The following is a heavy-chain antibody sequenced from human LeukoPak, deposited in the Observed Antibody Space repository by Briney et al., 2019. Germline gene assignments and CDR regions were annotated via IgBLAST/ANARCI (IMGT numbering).Heavy chain of an antibody. J-gene: IGHJ4*02. CDR1: GFTFSNHA. D-gene: IGHD6-19*01. Sequence: PGGSLRLSCAASGFTFSNHAMHWVRQAPGKGLEWVTLVWYDGNRKYYADSVKGRFTISRDNSKNSVYLQMNSLRAEDTAVYYCARGVRIAVAGYIDYWGQGTLVTVSS. CDR3: ARGVRIAVAGYIDY. CDR2: VWYDGNRK. V-gene: IGHV3-30*02.